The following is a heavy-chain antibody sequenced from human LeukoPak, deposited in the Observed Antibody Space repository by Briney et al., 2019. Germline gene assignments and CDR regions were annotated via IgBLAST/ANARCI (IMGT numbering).Heavy chain of an antibody. CDR2: ISYDGSNK. D-gene: IGHD4-17*01. J-gene: IGHJ6*03. CDR3: ARGPDYGLFYYYYYMDV. Sequence: PGRSLRLSCAASGFTFSSYGMHWVRQAPGKGLEWVAVISYDGSNKYYADCVKGRFTISRDNSKNTLYLQMNSLRAEGTAVYYCARGPDYGLFYYYYYMDVWGKGTTVTVSS. CDR1: GFTFSSYG. V-gene: IGHV3-30*05.